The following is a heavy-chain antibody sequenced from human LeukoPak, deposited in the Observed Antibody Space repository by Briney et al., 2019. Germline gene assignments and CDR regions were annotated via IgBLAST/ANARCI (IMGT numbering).Heavy chain of an antibody. CDR3: MRQFDY. CDR2: IYTSGST. J-gene: IGHJ4*02. V-gene: IGHV4-61*02. Sequence: SETLSLTCTVSGASISSDDYYWSWVRQPAGKGLEWIGRIYTSGSTNYNPSLKSRVTISVDTSKNQFSLRLSSVTAADTAVYYCMRQFDYWGQGTLVTVSS. CDR1: GASISSDDYY.